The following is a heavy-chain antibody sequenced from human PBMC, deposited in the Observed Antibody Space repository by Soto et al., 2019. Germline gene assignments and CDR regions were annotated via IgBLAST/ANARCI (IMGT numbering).Heavy chain of an antibody. CDR2: MNPNSGNT. CDR1: GYPFTSYD. Sequence: QVQLVQSGAEVKKPGASVKVSCKASGYPFTSYDINWVRQATGQGLEWMGWMNPNSGNTGYAQKFQGRGTMTRHTSISTAYMELSSLRSEDTAVYYCARGGPRDDSGDYVSWFEPWGQGTLVTVSS. J-gene: IGHJ5*02. CDR3: ARGGPRDDSGDYVSWFEP. V-gene: IGHV1-8*01. D-gene: IGHD4-17*01.